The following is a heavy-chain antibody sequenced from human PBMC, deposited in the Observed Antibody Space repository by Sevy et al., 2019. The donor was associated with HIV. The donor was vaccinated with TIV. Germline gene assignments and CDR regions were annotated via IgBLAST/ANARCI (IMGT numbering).Heavy chain of an antibody. Sequence: SETLSLTCTVSGGSISSYYWSWIRQPPGKGLEWIGYIYYSGSTNYNPSLKSRVTISVDTSKNQFSLKLSSVTAADTAVYYCARSGSGYDFWSGYYLYNWFDPWGQGTLVTVSS. CDR1: GGSISSYY. CDR2: IYYSGST. V-gene: IGHV4-59*01. CDR3: ARSGSGYDFWSGYYLYNWFDP. J-gene: IGHJ5*02. D-gene: IGHD3-3*01.